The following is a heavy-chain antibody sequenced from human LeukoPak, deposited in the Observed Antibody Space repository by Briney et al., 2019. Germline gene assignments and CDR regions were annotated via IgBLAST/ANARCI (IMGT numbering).Heavy chain of an antibody. Sequence: GGSLRLSCAASGFTFSSHAMSWVRQSPGKGLDWVSAFSGSGGNTYYADSVKGLFTISRDNSKNTLYLQMNSLRAEDTAVYYCAKDQYGGNPQYYFDYWGQGTLVTVSS. V-gene: IGHV3-23*01. CDR3: AKDQYGGNPQYYFDY. CDR1: GFTFSSHA. D-gene: IGHD4-23*01. J-gene: IGHJ4*02. CDR2: FSGSGGNT.